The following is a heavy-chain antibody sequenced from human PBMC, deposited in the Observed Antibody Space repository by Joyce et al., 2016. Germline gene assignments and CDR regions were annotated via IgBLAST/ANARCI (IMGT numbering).Heavy chain of an antibody. Sequence: QVHLVQSGAEVNKPGTSVKVSCKASGYTFTSYGITWLRQAPGQGLEWMGWSSIYNSDTNYSQKIQGRVTMTTDTFTRTAYMELRSLRSDDTAVYYCARGKRGSYLDAFDVWGQGTVVTVS. J-gene: IGHJ3*01. CDR2: SSIYNSDT. V-gene: IGHV1-18*01. D-gene: IGHD1-26*01. CDR1: GYTFTSYG. CDR3: ARGKRGSYLDAFDV.